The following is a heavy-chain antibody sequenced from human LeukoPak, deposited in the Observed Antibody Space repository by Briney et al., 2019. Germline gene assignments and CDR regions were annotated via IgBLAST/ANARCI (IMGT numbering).Heavy chain of an antibody. CDR1: GYTFTSYG. J-gene: IGHJ6*02. D-gene: IGHD2-2*01. Sequence: ASVRVSCKASGYTFTSYGISWVRQAPGQGLEWMGRISAYNGNTNYAQKLQGRVTMTTDTSTSTAYMELRSLRSDDTAVYYCAREGGSDVVVVPAGTYYYYYGMDVWGQGTTVTVSS. CDR2: ISAYNGNT. CDR3: AREGGSDVVVVPAGTYYYYYGMDV. V-gene: IGHV1-18*01.